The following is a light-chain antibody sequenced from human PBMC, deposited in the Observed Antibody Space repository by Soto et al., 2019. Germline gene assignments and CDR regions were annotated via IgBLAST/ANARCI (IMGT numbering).Light chain of an antibody. CDR3: QQYNSYPYT. CDR1: HIISTW. CDR2: KAS. J-gene: IGKJ2*01. V-gene: IGKV1-5*03. Sequence: DIQMTQSPSTLSASVGDRVTITCRASHIISTWLAWYQQKPGKDPKFLIYKASSLESGVPSRFSGSGSGTEFSLTISSLQPDDFETYYCQQYNSYPYTFGQGNKLEIK.